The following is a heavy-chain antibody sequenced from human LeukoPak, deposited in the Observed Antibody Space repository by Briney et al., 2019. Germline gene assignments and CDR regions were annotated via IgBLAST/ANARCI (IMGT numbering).Heavy chain of an antibody. D-gene: IGHD1-26*01. CDR1: GGSFSGHF. Sequence: SETLSLTCAVYGGSFSGHFWSWIRQSPGKGLEWIGEIKHGASTNYNPSLKSRVTISVDTSKNQFSLKRTSVTAADTAVYYCARDVEGAIDYWGQGTLVTVSS. J-gene: IGHJ4*02. CDR3: ARDVEGAIDY. V-gene: IGHV4-34*01. CDR2: IKHGAST.